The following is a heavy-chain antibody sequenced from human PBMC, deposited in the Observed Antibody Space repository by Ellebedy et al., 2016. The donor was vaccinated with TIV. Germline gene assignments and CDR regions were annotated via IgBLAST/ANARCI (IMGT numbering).Heavy chain of an antibody. D-gene: IGHD3-3*01. J-gene: IGHJ4*02. CDR2: ISNTGSRT. Sequence: GESLKISCAASGFTFNSYAMSWVRRAPGKGLEWVSTISNTGSRTYYADSVKGRFTISRDNAKNSLYLQMNSLRAEDTAVYYCASLHYDFWTGLYTGIDYWGQGILVTVSS. V-gene: IGHV3-21*06. CDR3: ASLHYDFWTGLYTGIDY. CDR1: GFTFNSYA.